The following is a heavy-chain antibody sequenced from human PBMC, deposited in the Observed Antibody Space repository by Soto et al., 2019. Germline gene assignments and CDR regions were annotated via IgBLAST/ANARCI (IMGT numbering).Heavy chain of an antibody. CDR2: IYHSGST. V-gene: IGHV4-30-2*01. Sequence: PSVTLSLTCAVSGGSISSGGYSWSLIRQPPGKGLEWIGYIYHSGSTYYNPSLKSRVTISVDRSKNQFSLKLSSVTAADTAVYYCARVYYYYGMDVWGQGTTVTVSS. CDR1: GGSISSGGYS. J-gene: IGHJ6*02. CDR3: ARVYYYYGMDV.